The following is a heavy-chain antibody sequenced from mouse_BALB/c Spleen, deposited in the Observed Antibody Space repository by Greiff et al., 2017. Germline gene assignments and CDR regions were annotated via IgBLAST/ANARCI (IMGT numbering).Heavy chain of an antibody. V-gene: IGHV1-54*01. Sequence: VKLQESGAELVRPGTSVKVSCKASGYAFTNYLIEWVKQRPGQGLEWIGVINPGSGGTNYNEKFKGKATLTADKSSSTAYMQLSSLTSDDSAVYFCARRGNYGDAMDYWGQGTSVTVSS. J-gene: IGHJ4*01. CDR2: INPGSGGT. CDR1: GYAFTNYL. CDR3: ARRGNYGDAMDY. D-gene: IGHD2-1*01.